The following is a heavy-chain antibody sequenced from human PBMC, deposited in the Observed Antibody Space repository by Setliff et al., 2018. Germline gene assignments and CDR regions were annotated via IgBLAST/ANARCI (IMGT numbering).Heavy chain of an antibody. D-gene: IGHD2-8*02. CDR1: GYTFTDYG. Sequence: GASVKVSCKASGYTFTDYGITWVRQSPGQGLEWMGWISGYTXXXXXXXXXXXXVTXXXDTSTGTAYMELRSLRSDDTAVYYCSRLVRYCTVTSCQRASGGEHWGQGTLVTGSS. CDR2: ISGYTXXX. V-gene: IGHV1-18*01. J-gene: IGHJ1*01. CDR3: SRLVRYCTVTSCQRASGGEH.